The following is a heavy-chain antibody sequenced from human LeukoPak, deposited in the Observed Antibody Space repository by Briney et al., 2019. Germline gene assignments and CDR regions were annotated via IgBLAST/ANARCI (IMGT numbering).Heavy chain of an antibody. Sequence: GGSLTLSCAASGFSFSSYSRSWVRQAPGKGLEMLSAISDSGGSTHYAYSEKGHFTIPRDNSKKTLYLQMNSLRAEDTAVYYCAKDEGDSGYSGYDSRPSFDYWGQGTLVTVSS. D-gene: IGHD5-12*01. CDR3: AKDEGDSGYSGYDSRPSFDY. V-gene: IGHV3-23*01. J-gene: IGHJ4*02. CDR2: ISDSGGST. CDR1: GFSFSSYS.